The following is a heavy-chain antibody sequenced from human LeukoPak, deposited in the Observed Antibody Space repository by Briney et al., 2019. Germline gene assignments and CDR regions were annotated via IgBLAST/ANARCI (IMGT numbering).Heavy chain of an antibody. Sequence: SETLSLTCIVSGGSINNYYWSWMRQPPEKGLEWLGQIYYTGSTNYNPSLKSRVTISVDTSKNQFSLKLTSVTAADTAVYYCARDWQWRGGYYFDYWGQGTLVTVSS. V-gene: IGHV4-59*01. D-gene: IGHD6-19*01. CDR1: GGSINNYY. CDR3: ARDWQWRGGYYFDY. J-gene: IGHJ4*02. CDR2: IYYTGST.